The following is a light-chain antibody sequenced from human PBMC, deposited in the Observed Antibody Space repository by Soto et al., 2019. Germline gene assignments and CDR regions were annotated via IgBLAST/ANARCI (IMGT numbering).Light chain of an antibody. CDR1: SSNIGSDY. Sequence: QSVLTQPPSASGTPGQRVTISCSGSSSNIGSDYLLWSQQLPETAPKVLMFSNIQQPSAVPDRFSGSKSGTSASLATSGRHSDDDAHYYCATWDASRYVHVFGTGTKLTVL. CDR2: SNI. J-gene: IGLJ1*01. V-gene: IGLV1-47*01. CDR3: ATWDASRYVHV.